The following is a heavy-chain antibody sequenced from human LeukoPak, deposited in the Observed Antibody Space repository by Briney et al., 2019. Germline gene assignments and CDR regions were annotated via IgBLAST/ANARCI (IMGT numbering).Heavy chain of an antibody. J-gene: IGHJ6*03. CDR3: AKCIVATNYYYYYMGV. CDR1: GFTFSSYA. D-gene: IGHD5-12*01. Sequence: GGSLRLSCAASGFTFSSYAMTWVRQAPGKGLEWVSAISGSGGSTYYADSVKGRFTISRDNSKNTLYLQMNSLRAEDTAVYYCAKCIVATNYYYYYMGVWGKGTTVTVSS. V-gene: IGHV3-23*01. CDR2: ISGSGGST.